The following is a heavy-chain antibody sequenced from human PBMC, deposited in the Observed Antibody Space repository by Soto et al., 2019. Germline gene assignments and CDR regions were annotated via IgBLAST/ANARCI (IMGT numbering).Heavy chain of an antibody. CDR1: GGSISSYY. D-gene: IGHD1-1*01. Sequence: SETLSLTCTVSGGSISSYYWTWIRQPPGKGLEWIGYIHYSGSTNYNSSLKSRVTISVDTSKDQFFLKLSSVTAADTAVYYCARLDWKCVSLGYWGQGTLDTVSS. CDR2: IHYSGST. CDR3: ARLDWKCVSLGY. V-gene: IGHV4-59*01. J-gene: IGHJ4*02.